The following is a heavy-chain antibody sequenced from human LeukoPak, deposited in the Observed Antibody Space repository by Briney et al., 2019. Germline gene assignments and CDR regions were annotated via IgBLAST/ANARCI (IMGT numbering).Heavy chain of an antibody. CDR2: ISAYNDNT. D-gene: IGHD5-18*01. CDR3: ARDSYRYSYDYPPLESYYFDY. CDR1: GYTFTTYG. Sequence: GASVKVSCKASGYTFTTYGISWVRQAPGQGLEWMGWISAYNDNTNYAQKLQGRVTMTTDTSTSTAYMELRSLRSDDTAVYYCARDSYRYSYDYPPLESYYFDYWGQGSLVTVSS. V-gene: IGHV1-18*01. J-gene: IGHJ4*02.